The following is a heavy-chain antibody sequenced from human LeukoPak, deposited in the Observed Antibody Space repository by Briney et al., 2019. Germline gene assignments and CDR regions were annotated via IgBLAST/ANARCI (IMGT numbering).Heavy chain of an antibody. CDR2: ISYDGSNK. Sequence: GGSLRLSCAASGFTFSSYGMHWVCQAPGKGLEWVAVISYDGSNKYYADSVKGRFTISRDNSKNTLYLQMNSLRAEDTAVYYCAKGSYGGNSPEYFQHWGQGTLVTVSS. D-gene: IGHD4-23*01. CDR3: AKGSYGGNSPEYFQH. J-gene: IGHJ1*01. V-gene: IGHV3-30*18. CDR1: GFTFSSYG.